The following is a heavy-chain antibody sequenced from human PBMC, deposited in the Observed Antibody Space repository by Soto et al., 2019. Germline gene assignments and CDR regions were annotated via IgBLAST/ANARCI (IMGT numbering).Heavy chain of an antibody. CDR3: AKGPGIAVIGY. CDR2: ISYDGSNK. V-gene: IGHV3-30*18. D-gene: IGHD6-19*01. CDR1: GFTFSSYG. Sequence: GSLRLSCAASGFTFSSYGMHWVRQAPGKGLEWVAVISYDGSNKYYADSVKGRFTISRDNSKNTLYLQMNSLRAEDTAVYYCAKGPGIAVIGYWGQGTLVTVSS. J-gene: IGHJ4*02.